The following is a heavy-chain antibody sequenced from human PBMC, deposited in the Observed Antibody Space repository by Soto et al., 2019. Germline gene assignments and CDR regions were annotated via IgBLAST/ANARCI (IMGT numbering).Heavy chain of an antibody. Sequence: SETLSLPCDAYGGSFSGYYWSCIPQAPGKSLEWIDASKRRASPTWTPSLQTRVSVSLDTSKTHFSRKWSSVTAADTAVYYCAPFPAEGRSATTRGDDAFEIWGQGTM. J-gene: IGHJ3*02. CDR3: APFPAEGRSATTRGDDAFEI. D-gene: IGHD3-10*01. V-gene: IGHV4-34*01. CDR2: SKRRASP. CDR1: GGSFSGYY.